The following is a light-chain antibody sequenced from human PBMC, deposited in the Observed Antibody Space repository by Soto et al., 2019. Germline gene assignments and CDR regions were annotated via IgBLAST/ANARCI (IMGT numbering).Light chain of an antibody. V-gene: IGKV3-11*01. CDR1: QSVSTY. Sequence: EIVLTQSPATLSLSPGERATLSCRASQSVSTYLAWYQQKPGQAPRLLIYGASNRATGTPARFSGSGSGTDFTPTISSLEPEDFAVYYCQQRSNWPPFTFGPGTKVDIK. J-gene: IGKJ3*01. CDR3: QQRSNWPPFT. CDR2: GAS.